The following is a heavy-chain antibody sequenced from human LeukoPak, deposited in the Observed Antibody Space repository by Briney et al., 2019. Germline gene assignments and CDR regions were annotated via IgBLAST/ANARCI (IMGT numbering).Heavy chain of an antibody. V-gene: IGHV1-2*02. J-gene: IGHJ4*02. CDR1: GYTFTGYY. CDR2: INPNSGGT. D-gene: IGHD6-19*01. Sequence: ASVTVSFMSSGYTFTGYYMHWVRQAPGQGLEWMGWINPNSGGTSYAQKFQGRVTMTRDTSINTAYMELSSLRSDDTAVYYCAIKGSGWFDYWGQGTLVTVSS. CDR3: AIKGSGWFDY.